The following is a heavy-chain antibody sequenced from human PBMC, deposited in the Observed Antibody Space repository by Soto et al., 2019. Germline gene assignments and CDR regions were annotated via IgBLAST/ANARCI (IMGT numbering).Heavy chain of an antibody. CDR2: IAYGGRNK. CDR3: ARELERVFDY. V-gene: IGHV3-30*04. J-gene: IGHJ4*02. Sequence: QVQLVESGGGVVQPGRSLRLSCAASGFTFSSYAMHWVRQAPGKGLEWVAVIAYGGRNKYYADSVKGRFTISRDISKNTLYLQMNSLRIEDTAVYYCARELERVFDYWGQGTLVTVSS. D-gene: IGHD1-1*01. CDR1: GFTFSSYA.